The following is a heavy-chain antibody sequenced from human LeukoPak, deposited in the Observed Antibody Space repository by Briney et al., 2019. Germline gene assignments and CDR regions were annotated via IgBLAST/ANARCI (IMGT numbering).Heavy chain of an antibody. CDR2: IVVGSGNT. V-gene: IGHV1-58*01. CDR3: AAAEDIVAFDY. CDR1: GFTFTNSA. D-gene: IGHD2-15*01. J-gene: IGHJ4*02. Sequence: ASVKVSCKASGFTFTNSAVQWVRQARGQGLEWVGWIVVGSGNTNYAQKFQERVTITRDMSTSTAYMELSSLRSEDTAVYYCAAAEDIVAFDYWGQGTLVTVSS.